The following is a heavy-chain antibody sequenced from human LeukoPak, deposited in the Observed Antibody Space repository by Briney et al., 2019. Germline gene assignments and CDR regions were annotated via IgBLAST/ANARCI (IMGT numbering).Heavy chain of an antibody. V-gene: IGHV3-11*01. D-gene: IGHD2-15*01. CDR3: ARDRYCSGGSCPISLYYYGMDV. CDR2: ISSSGSTI. J-gene: IGHJ6*02. Sequence: GGSLRLSCAASGFTFSDHYMSWFRQAPGKGLEWVSYISSSGSTIYYADSVKGRFTISRDNAKNSLYLQMNSLRAEDTAVYYCARDRYCSGGSCPISLYYYGMDVWGQGTTVTVSS. CDR1: GFTFSDHY.